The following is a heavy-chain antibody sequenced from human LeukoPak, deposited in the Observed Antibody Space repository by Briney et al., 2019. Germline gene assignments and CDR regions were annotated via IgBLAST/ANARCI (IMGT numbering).Heavy chain of an antibody. CDR3: ARMVGATNNWFDP. CDR2: ISSSSSTI. Sequence: GGSLRLSCAASGFTFSSYSMNWVRQAPGKGLEWVSYISSSSSTIYYADSVKGRFTISRDNAKNSLYLQMNSLRAEDTAVYYCARMVGATNNWFDPWGQGTLVTVSS. CDR1: GFTFSSYS. D-gene: IGHD1-26*01. V-gene: IGHV3-48*04. J-gene: IGHJ5*02.